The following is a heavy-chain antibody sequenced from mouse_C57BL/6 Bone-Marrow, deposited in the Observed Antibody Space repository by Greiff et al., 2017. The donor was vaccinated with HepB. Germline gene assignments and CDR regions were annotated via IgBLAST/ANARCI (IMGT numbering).Heavy chain of an antibody. V-gene: IGHV1-61*01. J-gene: IGHJ3*01. CDR1: GYTFTSYW. CDR3: ARSPPAQARGFAY. Sequence: QVQLQQPGAELVRPGSSVKLSCKASGYTFTSYWMDWVKRRPGQGLEWIGNIYPSDSETHYNQKFKDKATLTVDKSSSTAYMQLSSLTSEDSAVYYCARSPPAQARGFAYWGQGTLVTVSA. D-gene: IGHD3-2*02. CDR2: IYPSDSET.